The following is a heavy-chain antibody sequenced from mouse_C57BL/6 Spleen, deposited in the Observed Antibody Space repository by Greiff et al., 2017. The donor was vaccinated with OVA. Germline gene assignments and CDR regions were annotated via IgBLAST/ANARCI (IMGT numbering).Heavy chain of an antibody. CDR3: ETHYYGSSPWFAY. Sequence: QVQLQQPGAELVKPGASVKLSCKASGYTFTSYWMQWVKQRPGQGLEWIGEIDPSDSYTNYNQKFKGKATLTVDTSSSTAYMQLSSLTSEDSAVYYGETHYYGSSPWFAYWGQGTLGTVSA. J-gene: IGHJ3*01. V-gene: IGHV1-50*01. CDR1: GYTFTSYW. CDR2: IDPSDSYT. D-gene: IGHD1-1*01.